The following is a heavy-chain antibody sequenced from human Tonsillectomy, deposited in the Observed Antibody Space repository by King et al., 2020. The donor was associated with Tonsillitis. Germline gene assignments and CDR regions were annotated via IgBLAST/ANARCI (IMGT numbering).Heavy chain of an antibody. J-gene: IGHJ4*02. CDR3: AKVFGSLFDY. V-gene: IGHV4-34*01. D-gene: IGHD3-10*02. Sequence: VQLQQWGAGLLKPSETLSLTCTVYGGSFSGSFWSWIRQPPGKGLEWIGEINDSGSTNYNPSPKSRVTISVDTSKNQFSLKLSSVTAADTAVYYCAKVFGSLFDYWGQGTLVTVSS. CDR1: GGSFSGSF. CDR2: INDSGST.